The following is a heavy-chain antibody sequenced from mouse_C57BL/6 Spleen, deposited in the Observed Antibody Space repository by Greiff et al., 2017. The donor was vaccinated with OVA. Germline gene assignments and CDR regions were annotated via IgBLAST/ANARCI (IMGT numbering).Heavy chain of an antibody. CDR3: ASWGTAYYFDY. V-gene: IGHV14-2*01. CDR2: IDPEDGET. D-gene: IGHD2-14*01. Sequence: DVQLQQSGAELVKPGASVKLSCTASGFNIKDYYMHWVKQRTEQGLEWIGRIDPEDGETKYAPKFQGKATITADTSSNTAYLQHSSLTSEDTAVYYCASWGTAYYFDYWGQGTTLTVSS. J-gene: IGHJ2*01. CDR1: GFNIKDYY.